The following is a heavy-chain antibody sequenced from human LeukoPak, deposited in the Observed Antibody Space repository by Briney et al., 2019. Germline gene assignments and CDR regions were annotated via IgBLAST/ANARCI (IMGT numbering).Heavy chain of an antibody. CDR2: ISWNSGSI. Sequence: GRSLRLSCAASGFTFDDYAMPWVRQAPGKGLEWVSGISWNSGSIGYADSVKGRFTISRDNAKNSLYLQMNSLRAEDTALYYCAKDRQSSEYQPYNWFDPWGQGTLVTVSS. CDR3: AKDRQSSEYQPYNWFDP. V-gene: IGHV3-9*01. D-gene: IGHD2-2*01. CDR1: GFTFDDYA. J-gene: IGHJ5*02.